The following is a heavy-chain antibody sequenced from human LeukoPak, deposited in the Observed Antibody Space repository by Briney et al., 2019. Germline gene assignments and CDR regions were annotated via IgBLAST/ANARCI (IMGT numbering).Heavy chain of an antibody. V-gene: IGHV4-38-2*01. D-gene: IGHD5-12*01. CDR3: ARLAQGGSKTYYFDY. CDR1: GYSISSGYY. CDR2: MYHSGST. Sequence: SETLSLTCAVSGYSISSGYYWGWVRQPPGKGLEWIGSMYHSGSTYYNPSLKSRVTISLDTSKDQFSLKLSSVTAADTAVYYCARLAQGGSKTYYFDYWGQGTLVTVSS. J-gene: IGHJ4*02.